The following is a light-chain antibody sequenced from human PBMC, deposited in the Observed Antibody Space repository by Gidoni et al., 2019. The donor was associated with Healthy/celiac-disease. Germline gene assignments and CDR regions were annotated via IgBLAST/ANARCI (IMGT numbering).Light chain of an antibody. CDR1: QSVSSN. Sequence: IVMTQSPATLSVSPGERATLPCRASQSVSSNLAWYQQKPGQAPRLLIYGASTRATGIPARFSGSGSGTEFTLTISSLQSEDFAVYYCQQYNNWPPRMYTFGQGTKLEIK. CDR3: QQYNNWPPRMYT. V-gene: IGKV3-15*01. J-gene: IGKJ2*01. CDR2: GAS.